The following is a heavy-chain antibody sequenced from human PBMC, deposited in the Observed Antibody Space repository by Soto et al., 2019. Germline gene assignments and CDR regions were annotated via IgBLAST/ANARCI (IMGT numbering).Heavy chain of an antibody. CDR1: GFTFSSYW. CDR3: XXXSYSGTPGIYYGMDV. D-gene: IGHD1-26*01. CDR2: INTDGSGT. J-gene: IGHJ6*02. V-gene: IGHV3-74*01. Sequence: EVQLVESGGGLVQPGGSLRLSCAASGFTFSSYWMHWVRHAPGKGLVWVSRINTDGSGTSYADSVKGRFTISRDNVKNMMXXXMNXXXXXXXXXXXXXXXSYSGTPGIYYGMDVWGQGXXVTVSS.